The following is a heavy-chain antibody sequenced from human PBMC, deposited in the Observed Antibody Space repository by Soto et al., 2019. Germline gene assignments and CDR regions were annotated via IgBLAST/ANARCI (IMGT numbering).Heavy chain of an antibody. CDR1: GGSISSGGYY. CDR2: IYYSGST. D-gene: IGHD3-22*01. V-gene: IGHV4-31*02. J-gene: IGHJ4*02. Sequence: KTSETLSLTCTVSGGSISSGGYYWSWIRQHPGKGLEWIGYIYYSGSTYYNPSLKSRVTISVDTSKNQFSLKLSSVTAADTAVYYCATTEGYDSSGYDYWGQGTLVTVSS. CDR3: ATTEGYDSSGYDY.